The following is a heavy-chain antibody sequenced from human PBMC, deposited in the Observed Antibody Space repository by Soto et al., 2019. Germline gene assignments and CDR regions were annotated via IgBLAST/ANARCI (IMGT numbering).Heavy chain of an antibody. CDR2: IYYSGSI. CDR3: ASLMAIYDYIWGSYRGDAFDI. Sequence: SETLSLTCTVSGVSISSYYWSWIRQPPGKGLEWIGYIYYSGSINYNPSLKSRVTISVDTSKNQFSLKLSSVTAADTAVYYCASLMAIYDYIWGSYRGDAFDIWGQGTMVTVSS. D-gene: IGHD3-16*02. V-gene: IGHV4-59*08. J-gene: IGHJ3*02. CDR1: GVSISSYY.